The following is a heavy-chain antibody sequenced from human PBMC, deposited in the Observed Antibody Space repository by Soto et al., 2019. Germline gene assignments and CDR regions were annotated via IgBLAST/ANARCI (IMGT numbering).Heavy chain of an antibody. CDR3: SHSAY. V-gene: IGHV3-73*01. CDR2: IRNKANSYAT. D-gene: IGHD2-15*01. J-gene: IGHJ4*02. Sequence: GSLRLSCAASGFAFSGSTIHWVRQASGKGLEWVGRIRNKANSYATAYAASVKGRFTISRDDSKNTAYLQMNSLKTEDTAVYYCSHSAYWGQGALVTVSS. CDR1: GFAFSGST.